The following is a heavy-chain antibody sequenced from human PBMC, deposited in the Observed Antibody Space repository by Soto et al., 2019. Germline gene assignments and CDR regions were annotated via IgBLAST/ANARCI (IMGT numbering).Heavy chain of an antibody. CDR2: ISTYNGDT. V-gene: IGHV1-18*01. J-gene: IGHJ6*02. Sequence: GPEVKKPGASVKVSCEASGYTFTTSGISWVRQAPGQGLEWMGRISTYNGDTNSAQKFQGRVTMTADTSTGTVYMELMSLKSDDTAVYSCARQGSWPYYYYGLDVWGQGTTVTVSS. D-gene: IGHD1-26*01. CDR1: GYTFTTSG. CDR3: ARQGSWPYYYYGLDV.